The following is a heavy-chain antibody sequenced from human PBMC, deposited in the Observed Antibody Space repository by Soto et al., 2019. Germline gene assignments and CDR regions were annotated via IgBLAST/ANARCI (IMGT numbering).Heavy chain of an antibody. CDR2: IYYSGST. J-gene: IGHJ5*02. Sequence: SETLSLTCTVSGGSISSGGYYWSWIRQHPGKGLEWIGYIYYSGSTYYNPSLKSRVTISVDTSKNQFSLKLSSVTAADTAVYYCARGYCTNGVCYLSRRGYWFDPWGQGTLVTVSS. CDR1: GGSISSGGYY. CDR3: ARGYCTNGVCYLSRRGYWFDP. V-gene: IGHV4-31*03. D-gene: IGHD2-8*01.